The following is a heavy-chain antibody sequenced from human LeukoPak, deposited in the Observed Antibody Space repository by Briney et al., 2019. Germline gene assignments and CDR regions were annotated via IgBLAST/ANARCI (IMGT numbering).Heavy chain of an antibody. V-gene: IGHV1-69*05. CDR1: GGTFSSYA. J-gene: IGHJ6*03. D-gene: IGHD6-13*01. CDR3: ARDSRSSWYRGYYYYYYMDV. CDR2: IIPIFGTA. Sequence: ASVKVSCKPSGGTFSSYAISWVRQAPGQGLEWMGGIIPIFGTANYAQKLQGRVTITTDESTSTAYMELSSLRSEDTAVYYCARDSRSSWYRGYYYYYYMDVWGKGTTVTVSS.